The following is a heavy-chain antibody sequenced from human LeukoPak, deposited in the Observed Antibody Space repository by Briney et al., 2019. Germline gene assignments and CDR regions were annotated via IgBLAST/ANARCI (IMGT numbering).Heavy chain of an antibody. V-gene: IGHV3-33*01. CDR1: GFAFSNYG. CDR3: ARYRAAPNYFDF. J-gene: IGHJ4*02. Sequence: PGRSLRLSCAASGFAFSNYGMHWVRQAPGKGLEWVAVIWFDGSDKYYADSVKGRFTISRDNSKNTLYLQMNSLRAEDTAVYYCARYRAAPNYFDFWGQGTLVTVSS. D-gene: IGHD2-15*01. CDR2: IWFDGSDK.